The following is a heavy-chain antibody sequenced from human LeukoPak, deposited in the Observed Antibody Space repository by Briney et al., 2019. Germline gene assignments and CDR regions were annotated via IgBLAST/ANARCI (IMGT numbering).Heavy chain of an antibody. D-gene: IGHD3-10*01. J-gene: IGHJ4*02. CDR2: INRDGSTT. CDR1: GFTFSNYW. Sequence: GGSLRLSCAASGFTFSNYWVHWVRRAPGKGLVWVSRINRDGSTTKYADSVKGRFTVSRDNAKNTLNLQMNSLRAEDTAVYYCARDKKSGESSEIDYWGQGTLVTVSP. CDR3: ARDKKSGESSEIDY. V-gene: IGHV3-74*03.